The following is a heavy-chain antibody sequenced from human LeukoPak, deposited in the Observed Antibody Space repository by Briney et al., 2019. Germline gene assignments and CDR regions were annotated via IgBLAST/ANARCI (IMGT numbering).Heavy chain of an antibody. D-gene: IGHD2-2*01. CDR1: GLTFSNAW. CDR3: TQEHLSLQYVFDY. Sequence: GESLRLSCVASGLTFSNAWITWVRQAPGKGLEWVGRIKSKSDGGTTDLAAPVRGGFGISRDDSQNTVYLQMNSLKTEDTAVYYCTQEHLSLQYVFDYWGQGTLVSVSS. CDR2: IKSKSDGGTT. J-gene: IGHJ4*02. V-gene: IGHV3-15*05.